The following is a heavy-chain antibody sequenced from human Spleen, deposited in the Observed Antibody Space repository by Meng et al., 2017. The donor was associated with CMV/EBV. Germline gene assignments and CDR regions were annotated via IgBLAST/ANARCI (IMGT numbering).Heavy chain of an antibody. CDR2: IGSAGDR. CDR3: GRDMDV. J-gene: IGHJ6*02. Sequence: GESLKISCAASGFSFSSHDMHWVRQTPGKGLEWVSSIGSAGDRYYAGSVKGRFTISRENAKNSFSLQMNSLRVGDTAAYYCGRDMDVWGQGTTVTVSS. CDR1: GFSFSSHD. V-gene: IGHV3-13*01.